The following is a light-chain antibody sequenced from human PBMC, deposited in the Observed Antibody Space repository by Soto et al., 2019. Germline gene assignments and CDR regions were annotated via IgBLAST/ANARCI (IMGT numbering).Light chain of an antibody. V-gene: IGKV3-15*01. CDR3: QQYKNGPQYT. Sequence: EIVMTQSPATLSVSPGERATLSCRASQSVSSNLAWYQQKPGQAPRLFIYGASTRAAGIPARFSGSGSGTDFTLTISSLQSEDFAMYCCQQYKNGPQYTFGQGTKLEIK. J-gene: IGKJ2*01. CDR1: QSVSSN. CDR2: GAS.